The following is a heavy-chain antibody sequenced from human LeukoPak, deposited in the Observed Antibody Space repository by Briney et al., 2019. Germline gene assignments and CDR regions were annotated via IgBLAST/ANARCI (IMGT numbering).Heavy chain of an antibody. Sequence: SETLSLTCSVSGDSINSGYCWGWIRQPPGKGLEWIGSIYPTGTTYYSLSLKSRVTISIETSNNQFSLNLSSVTAADTAVYYCARGPGGSYNPHYLDYWGQGTLVTVSS. CDR1: GDSINSGYC. J-gene: IGHJ4*02. V-gene: IGHV4-38-2*02. CDR2: IYPTGTT. CDR3: ARGPGGSYNPHYLDY. D-gene: IGHD1-26*01.